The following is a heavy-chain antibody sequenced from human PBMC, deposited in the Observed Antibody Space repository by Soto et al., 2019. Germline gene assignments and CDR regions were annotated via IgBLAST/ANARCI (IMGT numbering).Heavy chain of an antibody. CDR1: GFTFSSYA. V-gene: IGHV3-23*01. CDR3: ARFGSGNPFEDY. Sequence: GGSLRLSCVATGFTFSSYAMSWVRQAPGQGLEWVSAISVGDSTYYADSVKGRFTISRDNSKNTLYLQMDSPRDEDTAVYYCARFGSGNPFEDYWGQGTLVTVSS. D-gene: IGHD3-10*01. J-gene: IGHJ4*02. CDR2: ISVGDST.